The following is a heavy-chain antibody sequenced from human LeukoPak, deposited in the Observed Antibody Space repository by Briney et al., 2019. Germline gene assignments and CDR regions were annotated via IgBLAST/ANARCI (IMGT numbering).Heavy chain of an antibody. CDR2: ISAYNGNT. Sequence: ASVKVSCKASGYTFTSYGISWVRRAPGQGLEWMGWISAYNGNTNYAQKLQGRVTMTTDTSTSTAYMELSSLRSEDTAVYYCARDYPRYSYGQPPDAFGIWGQGTMVTVSS. CDR3: ARDYPRYSYGQPPDAFGI. V-gene: IGHV1-18*01. D-gene: IGHD5-18*01. CDR1: GYTFTSYG. J-gene: IGHJ3*02.